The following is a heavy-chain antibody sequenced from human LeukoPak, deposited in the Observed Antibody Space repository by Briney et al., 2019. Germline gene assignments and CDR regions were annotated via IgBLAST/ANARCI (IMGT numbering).Heavy chain of an antibody. J-gene: IGHJ5*02. D-gene: IGHD2-2*02. CDR2: INHSGST. CDR3: ARGRYCSSTSCYRNWFDP. V-gene: IGHV4-34*01. Sequence: KSSETLSLTCAVYGGSFSGYYWSWIRQPPGKGLEWIGEINHSGSTNYNPSLKSRVTISVDTSKNQFSLKLSSVTAADTAVYYCARGRYCSSTSCYRNWFDPWGQGTLVTDSS. CDR1: GGSFSGYY.